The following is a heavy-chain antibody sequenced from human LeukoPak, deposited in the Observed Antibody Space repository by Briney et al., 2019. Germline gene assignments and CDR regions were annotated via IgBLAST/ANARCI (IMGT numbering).Heavy chain of an antibody. CDR2: IYSGGST. CDR1: GFTVSSNY. D-gene: IGHD3-22*01. CDR3: ARDGDYYDSSGYHGAFDI. J-gene: IGHJ3*02. V-gene: IGHV3-66*01. Sequence: GGSLRLSCAASGFTVSSNYMSWVRQAPGKGLEWVSVIYSGGSTYYADSVKGRFTISRDNSKNTLYLQMNSLRAEDTAVYYCARDGDYYDSSGYHGAFDIWGQGTMVTVSS.